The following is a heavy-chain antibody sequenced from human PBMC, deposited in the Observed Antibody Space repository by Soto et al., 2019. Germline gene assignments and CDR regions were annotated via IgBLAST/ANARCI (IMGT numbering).Heavy chain of an antibody. J-gene: IGHJ4*02. V-gene: IGHV1-18*01. CDR1: GYTFTNFG. CDR3: XXXXXXIDY. CDR2: ISAYNGNT. Sequence: QVQLVQSGAEVKKPGASVKVSCKASGYTFTNFGISWVRQAPGQGLEWMGWISAYNGNTNYAQNFQGRVTMTTDTSTSTDYMELRSLRSXXXXXXXXXXXXXXIDYWGQGTLVTVSS.